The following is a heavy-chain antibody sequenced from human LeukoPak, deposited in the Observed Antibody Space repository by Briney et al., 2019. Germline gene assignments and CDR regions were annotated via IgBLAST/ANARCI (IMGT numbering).Heavy chain of an antibody. Sequence: PGGSLSLSCAASGFTFSTYAMTWVRQPAGKGREWVAAVTSDGRWTNYADTVKGRFTVSRDNSKDTLFMQMSSLRAEHTAVYYCAKGTSWFWEDWGRGTLVTVSS. J-gene: IGHJ4*02. CDR2: VTSDGRWT. V-gene: IGHV3-23*01. D-gene: IGHD3-10*01. CDR3: AKGTSWFWED. CDR1: GFTFSTYA.